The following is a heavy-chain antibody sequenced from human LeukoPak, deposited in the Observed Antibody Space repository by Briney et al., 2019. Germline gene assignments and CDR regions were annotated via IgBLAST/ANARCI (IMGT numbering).Heavy chain of an antibody. CDR3: ARTGLYYYDSSGTSFDY. CDR1: GGSISSSSYY. V-gene: IGHV4-39*01. D-gene: IGHD3-22*01. Sequence: SETLSLTCTVSGGSISSSSYYWGWIRQPPGKGLEWIGSIYYSGSTYYNPSLKSRVTISVDTSKNQFSLKLSSVTAADTAVYYCARTGLYYYDSSGTSFDYWGQGTLVTVSS. CDR2: IYYSGST. J-gene: IGHJ4*02.